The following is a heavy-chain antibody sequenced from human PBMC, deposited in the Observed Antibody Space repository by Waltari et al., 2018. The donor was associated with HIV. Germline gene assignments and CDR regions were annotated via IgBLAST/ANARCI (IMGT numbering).Heavy chain of an antibody. CDR3: AKPRMEYAIRDHFFGLDV. CDR2: ISDRGSTT. CDR1: GFTFPTYP. D-gene: IGHD2-8*01. V-gene: IGHV3-23*01. Sequence: VDLLESGGRLVQPGGSLRLSRVGSGFTFPTYPMSWVRQAPGKGLAWVAGISDRGSTTFYADSVKGRFTISRDNSKNTIYLQIDSLRADDTAVYYCAKPRMEYAIRDHFFGLDVWGQGTTVTVSS. J-gene: IGHJ6*02.